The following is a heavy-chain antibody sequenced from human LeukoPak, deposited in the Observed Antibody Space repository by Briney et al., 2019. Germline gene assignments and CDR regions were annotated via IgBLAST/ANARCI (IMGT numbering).Heavy chain of an antibody. CDR2: ISSSGSTI. CDR3: ASGHTRYCSSTSCYNIDY. D-gene: IGHD2-2*01. V-gene: IGHV3-11*01. CDR1: GFTFSDYY. J-gene: IGHJ4*02. Sequence: GGSLRLSCAASGFTFSDYYMSWIRQAPGKGLEWVSYISSSGSTIYYADSVKGRFTISRDNAKNSLYLQMNSLRAEDTAVYYCASGHTRYCSSTSCYNIDYWGQGTLVTVSS.